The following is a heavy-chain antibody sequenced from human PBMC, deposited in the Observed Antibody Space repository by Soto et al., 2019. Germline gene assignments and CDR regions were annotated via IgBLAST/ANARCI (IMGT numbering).Heavy chain of an antibody. CDR1: GGSFNIYY. Sequence: QVQLQQWGAGLLKSSETLSLTCAVYGGSFNIYYWSWIRQPPGAGLEWIGEIDHSGSTNYNPSLKSRVTISVDTSKNQFYLKLSSVTAADTAVYYCARNRNRQQLVNFYYYGLDVWGQGTTVTVSS. V-gene: IGHV4-34*01. CDR3: ARNRNRQQLVNFYYYGLDV. CDR2: IDHSGST. D-gene: IGHD6-13*01. J-gene: IGHJ6*02.